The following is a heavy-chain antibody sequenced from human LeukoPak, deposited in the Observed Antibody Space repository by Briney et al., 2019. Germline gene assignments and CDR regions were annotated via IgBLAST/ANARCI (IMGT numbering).Heavy chain of an antibody. V-gene: IGHV4-61*02. Sequence: SETLSLTCTVSGYSISSDYYWGWIRQPAGKGLEWIGRIYTSGSTNYNPSLKSRVTISVDTSKNQFSLKLSSVTAADTAVYYCARTLYSSSRGAFDIWGQGTMVTVSS. D-gene: IGHD6-6*01. CDR3: ARTLYSSSRGAFDI. CDR2: IYTSGST. CDR1: GYSISSDYY. J-gene: IGHJ3*02.